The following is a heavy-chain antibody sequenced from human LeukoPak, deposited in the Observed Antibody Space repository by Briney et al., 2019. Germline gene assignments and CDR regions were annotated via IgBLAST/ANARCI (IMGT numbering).Heavy chain of an antibody. CDR2: IKEDGGET. D-gene: IGHD2-21*01. J-gene: IGHJ4*02. V-gene: IGHV3-7*01. CDR3: ARPVNRLFLF. Sequence: GGSLRLTCVGSGFSLSGDWMTWVRQAPGTGLEWVANIKEDGGETYYVDSVRGRFTISRGNAKNSLYLQMNNLRAEDTAVYFCARPVNRLFLFWGPGTLVTVSS. CDR1: GFSLSGDW.